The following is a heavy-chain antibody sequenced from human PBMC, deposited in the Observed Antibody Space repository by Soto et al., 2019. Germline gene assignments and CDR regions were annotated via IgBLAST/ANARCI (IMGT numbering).Heavy chain of an antibody. J-gene: IGHJ6*02. D-gene: IGHD2-8*01. CDR2: IYYSGST. CDR1: GGSINSGDYY. CDR3: ARERCTNGVCYAMDV. Sequence: QVQLQESGPGLVKPSQTLSLTCTVSGGSINSGDYYWIWIRQPPGKGLEWIGYIYYSGSTYYTPSLKSRVTMSVDMSKNQFSLKVNSVTAADTAMYYCARERCTNGVCYAMDVWGQGTMVTVSS. V-gene: IGHV4-30-4*01.